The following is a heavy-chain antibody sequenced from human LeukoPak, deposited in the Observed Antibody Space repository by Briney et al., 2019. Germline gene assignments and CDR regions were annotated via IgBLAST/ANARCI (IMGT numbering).Heavy chain of an antibody. CDR3: ANLGIVVVTAIPVADAFDI. J-gene: IGHJ3*02. CDR2: ISGSGGST. D-gene: IGHD2-21*02. V-gene: IGHV3-23*01. Sequence: PGGSLRLSCAASGFTFSSYAMSWVRQAPGKGLEWVSAISGSGGSTYYADSVKGRFTTSRDNSKNTLYLQMNSLRAEDTAVYYCANLGIVVVTAIPVADAFDIWGQGTMVTVSS. CDR1: GFTFSSYA.